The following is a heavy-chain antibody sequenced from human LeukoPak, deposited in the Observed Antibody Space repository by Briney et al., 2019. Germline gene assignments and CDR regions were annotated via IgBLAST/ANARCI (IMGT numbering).Heavy chain of an antibody. V-gene: IGHV1-46*02. J-gene: IGHJ6*02. Sequence: ASVKVSCKASGGTFNNYAISWVRQAPGQGLEWMGIINPSGGSTSYAQKFQGRVTMTRDTSTSTVYMELSSLRSEDTAVYYCARDRGKSVTTFYYYYGMDVWGQGTTVTVSS. D-gene: IGHD4-11*01. CDR2: INPSGGST. CDR1: GGTFNNYA. CDR3: ARDRGKSVTTFYYYYGMDV.